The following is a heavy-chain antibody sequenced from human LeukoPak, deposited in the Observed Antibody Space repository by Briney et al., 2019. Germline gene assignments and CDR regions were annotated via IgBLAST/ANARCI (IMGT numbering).Heavy chain of an antibody. CDR2: MNPNSGNT. J-gene: IGHJ4*02. CDR1: GYTFTSYD. Sequence: ASVKVSCKASGYTFTSYDINWVRQATGQGLEWMGWMNPNSGNTGYAQKFQGRVTMTRNTSISTAYMELSSLRSEDTAVYYCARGRTRSGYYNYWGQGTLVTVSS. V-gene: IGHV1-8*01. CDR3: ARGRTRSGYYNY. D-gene: IGHD3-22*01.